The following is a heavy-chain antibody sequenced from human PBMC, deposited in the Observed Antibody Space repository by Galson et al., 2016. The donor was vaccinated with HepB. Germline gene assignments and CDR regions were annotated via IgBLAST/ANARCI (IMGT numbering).Heavy chain of an antibody. J-gene: IGHJ4*02. V-gene: IGHV3-13*01. CDR3: ASGPHWNHAY. D-gene: IGHD1-1*01. CDR1: GFTFNDYD. Sequence: SLRLSCAISGFTFNDYDMHWVRQGPGESLEWVATMGPAGDKYYPGSVKGRFTVSRESAKNSLYLQMDSLRAGDSGVYYCASGPHWNHAYWGQGTLVAVSS. CDR2: MGPAGDK.